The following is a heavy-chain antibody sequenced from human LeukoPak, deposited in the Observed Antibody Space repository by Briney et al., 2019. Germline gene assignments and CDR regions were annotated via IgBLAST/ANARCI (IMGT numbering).Heavy chain of an antibody. CDR2: ISAYNGNT. CDR1: GYTFTSYG. Sequence: ASVKVSCKASGYTFTSYGISWVRQAPGQGLEWMGWISAYNGNTNYAQKLQGRVTTTTDTSTSTAYMELRSLRSDDTAVYYCARDAKTYYYRSGSYYRKLDYWGQGTLVTVSS. V-gene: IGHV1-18*01. CDR3: ARDAKTYYYRSGSYYRKLDY. D-gene: IGHD3-10*01. J-gene: IGHJ4*02.